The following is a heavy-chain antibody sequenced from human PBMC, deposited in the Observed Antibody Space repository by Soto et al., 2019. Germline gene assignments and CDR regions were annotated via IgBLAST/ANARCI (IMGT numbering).Heavy chain of an antibody. CDR3: TRPPSTDSGSYYITWFDP. Sequence: GGSLRLSCAASGFTFSSYAMHWVRQASGKGLEWVGRIRSKANSYATPYAASVKGRFTISRDDSKNTAYLQMNSLKTEDTAVYYCTRPPSTDSGSYYITWFDPWGQGTLVTVSS. CDR1: GFTFSSYA. CDR2: IRSKANSYAT. D-gene: IGHD1-26*01. V-gene: IGHV3-73*01. J-gene: IGHJ5*02.